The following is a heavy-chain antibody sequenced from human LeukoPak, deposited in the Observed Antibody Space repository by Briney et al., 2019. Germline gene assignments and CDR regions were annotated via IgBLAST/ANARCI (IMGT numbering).Heavy chain of an antibody. CDR1: GYTFTSYD. J-gene: IGHJ4*02. Sequence: ASVKVSCKASGYTFTSYDINWVRQATGQGLEWMGWMNPNSGNTGYAQKFQGRVAMTRNTSISTAYMELSSLRSEDTAVYYCARGEAVAALTRLPNWGQGTLVTVSS. CDR3: ARGEAVAALTRLPN. CDR2: MNPNSGNT. V-gene: IGHV1-8*01. D-gene: IGHD6-19*01.